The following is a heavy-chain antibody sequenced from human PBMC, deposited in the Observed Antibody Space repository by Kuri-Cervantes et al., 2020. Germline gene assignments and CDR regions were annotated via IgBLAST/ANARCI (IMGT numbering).Heavy chain of an antibody. CDR2: ISSSGSTI. Sequence: GESLKISCAASGFIFSDYYMSWIRQAPGKGLEWVSYISSSGSTIYYADSVKGRFTISRDNAKNSLYLQMNSLRAEDTAVYYCAKDNRGRTNGYNYSEYFCHWGQGTLVTVSS. D-gene: IGHD5-24*01. J-gene: IGHJ1*01. CDR3: AKDNRGRTNGYNYSEYFCH. CDR1: GFIFSDYY. V-gene: IGHV3-11*04.